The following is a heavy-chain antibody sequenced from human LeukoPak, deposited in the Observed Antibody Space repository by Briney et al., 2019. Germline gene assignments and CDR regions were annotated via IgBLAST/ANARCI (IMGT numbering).Heavy chain of an antibody. D-gene: IGHD5-12*01. Sequence: SETLSLTCAVYGGSFSGYYWSWIRQPPGKGLEWIGEINHSGSTNYNPSLKSRVTISVDTSKNQFSLKLSSVTAADTAVYYCARTPWNIVATITTPAPLLFNNWDQGTLVTVSS. V-gene: IGHV4-34*01. CDR2: INHSGST. CDR1: GGSFSGYY. CDR3: ARTPWNIVATITTPAPLLFNN. J-gene: IGHJ4*02.